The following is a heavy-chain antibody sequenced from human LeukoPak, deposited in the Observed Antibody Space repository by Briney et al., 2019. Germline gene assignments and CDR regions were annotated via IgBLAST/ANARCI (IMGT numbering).Heavy chain of an antibody. D-gene: IGHD3-10*01. CDR2: ISGSSSSSDGGAI. CDR3: ARGTGSDSWDIDY. J-gene: IGHJ4*02. Sequence: RGGSLRLSCVAAGFTFRSYTTSWVRHGPEGGVGWVSYISGSSSSSDGGAIQYADTVKGRFTISRDNDKNSLYLQMNSLRDEDTAVYYCARGTGSDSWDIDYWGQGTLVSVSS. V-gene: IGHV3-48*02. CDR1: GFTFRSYT.